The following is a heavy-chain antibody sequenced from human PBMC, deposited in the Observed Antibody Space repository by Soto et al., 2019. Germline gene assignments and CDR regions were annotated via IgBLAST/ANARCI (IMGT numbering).Heavy chain of an antibody. J-gene: IGHJ4*02. CDR1: GYTFTSYG. CDR3: ARGVYSSSWHGENY. Sequence: QVQLVQSGPEVKKPGASVKVSCKASGYTFTSYGISWVRQVPGQGLEWMGWISGYNGNTDYGERFQGRATMTTDTSTITAYMELRSLTSDDTAVYYCARGVYSSSWHGENYWGQGTLVTVSS. V-gene: IGHV1-18*01. CDR2: ISGYNGNT. D-gene: IGHD6-13*01.